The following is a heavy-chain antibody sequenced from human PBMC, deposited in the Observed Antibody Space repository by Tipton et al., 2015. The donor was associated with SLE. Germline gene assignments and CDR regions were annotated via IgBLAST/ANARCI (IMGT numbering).Heavy chain of an antibody. D-gene: IGHD1-26*01. Sequence: SLRLSCAASGLTFSSYGMHWVRQAPGKGLEWVAFIRYDGSNKYYADSVKGRFTISRDNSKNTLYLQMNSLRAEDTAVYYCARDGDSAYYYADYWGQGTLVTVSS. CDR1: GLTFSSYG. V-gene: IGHV3-30*02. CDR2: IRYDGSNK. J-gene: IGHJ4*02. CDR3: ARDGDSAYYYADY.